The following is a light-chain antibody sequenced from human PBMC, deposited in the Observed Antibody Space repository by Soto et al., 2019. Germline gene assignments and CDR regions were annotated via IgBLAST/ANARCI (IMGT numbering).Light chain of an antibody. J-gene: IGLJ2*01. CDR2: EGT. Sequence: QSALTQPASVSGSPGQSITISCTGTNSDIGSYNLVSWYQQHPGKVPRLMIYEGTNRPSWVSNRFSCSCSGNTASLTISGLQAEDEADYYCCSYGGNAFFAIFGGGTKLTVL. CDR3: CSYGGNAFFAI. CDR1: NSDIGSYNL. V-gene: IGLV2-23*01.